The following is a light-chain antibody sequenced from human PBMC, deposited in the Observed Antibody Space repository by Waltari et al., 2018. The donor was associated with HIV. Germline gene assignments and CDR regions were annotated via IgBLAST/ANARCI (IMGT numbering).Light chain of an antibody. CDR3: EQSYDFLRT. CDR2: SAS. Sequence: DIQMTQSPSSLSASVGESVTFTCRSSRTIRTYLNWYQQTLGRPPRLLIFSASSLQSGVSSRFSGGVSVTAFTLNINNLHSEDFATYYCEQSYDFLRTFGQGTTVG. J-gene: IGKJ1*01. V-gene: IGKV1-39*01. CDR1: RTIRTY.